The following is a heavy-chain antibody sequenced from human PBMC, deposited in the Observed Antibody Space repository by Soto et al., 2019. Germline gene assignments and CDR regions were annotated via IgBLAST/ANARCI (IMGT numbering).Heavy chain of an antibody. CDR3: AIEGAPHNPGGHAFDY. V-gene: IGHV3-23*01. CDR2: ISGSGGST. Sequence: EVQLLESGGGLVQPGGSLRLSCAASGFTFSSYAMSWVRQAPGKGLEWVSAISGSGGSTYYADSVKGRFTISRDNSKNTLYLQMNSLRAEDTAVYYCAIEGAPHNPGGHAFDYWGQGTLVTVSS. D-gene: IGHD1-1*01. CDR1: GFTFSSYA. J-gene: IGHJ4*02.